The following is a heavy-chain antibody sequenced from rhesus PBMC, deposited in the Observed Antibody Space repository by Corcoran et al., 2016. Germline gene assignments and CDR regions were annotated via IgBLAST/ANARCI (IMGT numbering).Heavy chain of an antibody. D-gene: IGHD6-13*01. CDR3: ATRLYSSWSEYGLDS. CDR2: IGGGSGSP. J-gene: IGHJ6*01. V-gene: IGHV4-127*01. Sequence: QVQLQESGPGLVQPSETLSLTCAVSGYSISSGYGWSWIRRPPGKGLEWIGYIGGGSGSPNYNPSLKIRVTISKDTSNNQFSLKLSSVTASDTAVYYCATRLYSSWSEYGLDSWGQGVVVTVSS. CDR1: GYSISSGYG.